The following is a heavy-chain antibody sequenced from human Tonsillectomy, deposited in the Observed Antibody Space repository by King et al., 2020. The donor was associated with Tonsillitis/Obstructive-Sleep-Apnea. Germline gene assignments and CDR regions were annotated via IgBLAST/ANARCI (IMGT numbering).Heavy chain of an antibody. CDR2: TRNKAHSYTT. Sequence: VQLVESGGGLVQPGGSLRLSCAASGFTFSDHYMDWVRQAPGKGLEWVGRTRNKAHSYTTEYAASVKGRFTISRDDSENSLYLQMNSLKTEDTAVYYCARVRTSSPVNNLDYWGQGTLVTVSS. D-gene: IGHD2-2*01. CDR1: GFTFSDHY. J-gene: IGHJ4*02. V-gene: IGHV3-72*01. CDR3: ARVRTSSPVNNLDY.